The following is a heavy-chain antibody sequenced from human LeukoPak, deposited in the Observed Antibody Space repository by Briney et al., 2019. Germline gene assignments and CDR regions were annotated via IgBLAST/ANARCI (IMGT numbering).Heavy chain of an antibody. Sequence: ASVTVSCKTSGYSFTGYYIHWVRQAPGQGLEWMGRINPNSGGPNYGQKFQGTVTMTRDTSISTAYLELSNLRSDDTAAYYCVRGYSYGFYFDYWGQGSLVTVSS. D-gene: IGHD5-18*01. CDR2: INPNSGGP. V-gene: IGHV1-2*06. CDR3: VRGYSYGFYFDY. J-gene: IGHJ4*02. CDR1: GYSFTGYY.